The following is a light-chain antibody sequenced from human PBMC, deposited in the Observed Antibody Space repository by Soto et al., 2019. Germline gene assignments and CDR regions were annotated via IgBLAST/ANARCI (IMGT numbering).Light chain of an antibody. V-gene: IGKV1-5*01. J-gene: IGKJ4*01. CDR1: QSISSW. Sequence: DIQMTHSPSTLSASVGDRVTITCRASQSISSWLAWYQQKLGRAPRLLIYDASSLESGVPSRFSGSGYGTEFTLTISSLQPDDFATYYCQQYNTYSSLTFGGGTKVEIK. CDR3: QQYNTYSSLT. CDR2: DAS.